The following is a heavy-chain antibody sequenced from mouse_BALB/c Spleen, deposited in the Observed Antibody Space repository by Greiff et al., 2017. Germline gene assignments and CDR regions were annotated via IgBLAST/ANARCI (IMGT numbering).Heavy chain of an antibody. CDR1: GFTFSDYG. CDR2: ISNLAYSI. D-gene: IGHD1-1*01. J-gene: IGHJ3*01. Sequence: EVQVVESGGGLVQPGGSRKLSCAASGFTFSDYGMAWVRQAPGKGPEWVAFISNLAYSIYYADTVTGRFTISRENAKNTLYLEMSSLRSEDTAMYYCARDDSVLRSQPLFAYWGQGTLVTVSA. V-gene: IGHV5-15*02. CDR3: ARDDSVLRSQPLFAY.